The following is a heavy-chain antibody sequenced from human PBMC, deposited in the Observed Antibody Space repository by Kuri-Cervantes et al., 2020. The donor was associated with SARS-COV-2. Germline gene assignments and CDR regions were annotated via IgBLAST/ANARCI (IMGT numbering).Heavy chain of an antibody. D-gene: IGHD1-26*01. J-gene: IGHJ3*02. Sequence: GESLKISCAASGFTFSSYSMNWVRQAPGKGLEWVSYISSSSSTIYYADSVKGRFTISRDNAKNSLYLQMNSLRAEDTAVYYCARAPGGSYRPDAFDIWGQGTMVTVSS. CDR2: ISSSSSTI. CDR1: GFTFSSYS. CDR3: ARAPGGSYRPDAFDI. V-gene: IGHV3-48*01.